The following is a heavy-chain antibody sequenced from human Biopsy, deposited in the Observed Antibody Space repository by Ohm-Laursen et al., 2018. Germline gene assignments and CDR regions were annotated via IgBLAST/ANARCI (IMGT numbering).Heavy chain of an antibody. J-gene: IGHJ4*02. CDR1: TGTFNSYG. V-gene: IGHV1-69*11. CDR2: IIPILRTT. Sequence: SSVKVSCRAPTGTFNSYGIIWVRQAPGQGLEWMGRIIPILRTTAYAQTFLGRVTITADSPTSTVDMELTSLTSDDTAVYFCAREAIGYQLPCDDWGQGTLVTVSS. D-gene: IGHD2-2*01. CDR3: AREAIGYQLPCDD.